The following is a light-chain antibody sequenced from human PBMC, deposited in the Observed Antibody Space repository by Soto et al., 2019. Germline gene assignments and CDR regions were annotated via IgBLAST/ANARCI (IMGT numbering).Light chain of an antibody. CDR2: AAS. CDR1: QGINSW. CDR3: LQDYNYPLT. Sequence: AIRMTQSPSSFSASTGDRVTITCRASQGINSWLAWYQQKPGKAPKLLIYAASSLQSGVPSRFSGSGSGTDFTLTISSLQPDDFATYYCLQDYNYPLTFGQGTKVDIK. V-gene: IGKV1-8*01. J-gene: IGKJ1*01.